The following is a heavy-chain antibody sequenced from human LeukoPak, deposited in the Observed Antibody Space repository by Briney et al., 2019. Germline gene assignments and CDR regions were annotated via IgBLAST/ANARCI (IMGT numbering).Heavy chain of an antibody. J-gene: IGHJ4*02. CDR2: ISYGGSNT. V-gene: IGHV3-30*04. D-gene: IGHD2/OR15-2a*01. CDR1: TFTFNTYA. Sequence: PGGSLRLYCAASTFTFNTYAMHWVRQAPGKGLEGVSLISYGGSNTYYADSVRGRFTIYRDNSKNTLFLQMNSLRGDDTAVYYCARAKYCNAGNCFLIDYWGQGMLVTVAS. CDR3: ARAKYCNAGNCFLIDY.